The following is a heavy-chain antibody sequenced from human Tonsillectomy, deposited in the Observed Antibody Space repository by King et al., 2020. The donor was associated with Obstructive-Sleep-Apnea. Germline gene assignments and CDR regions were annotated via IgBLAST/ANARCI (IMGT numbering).Heavy chain of an antibody. J-gene: IGHJ6*02. Sequence: VQLVESGGGVVQPGRSLRLSCAASGFTFSNFGMHWFRLAPGKGLEWVAFVRDDGNNKSYAYSVKGRLPISRDNSKNTLDLQMNSLRAEDTAVYYCAKEPVDTAMVRTFYYGLDVWGQGTTVTVSS. CDR3: AKEPVDTAMVRTFYYGLDV. D-gene: IGHD5-18*01. V-gene: IGHV3-30*02. CDR2: VRDDGNNK. CDR1: GFTFSNFG.